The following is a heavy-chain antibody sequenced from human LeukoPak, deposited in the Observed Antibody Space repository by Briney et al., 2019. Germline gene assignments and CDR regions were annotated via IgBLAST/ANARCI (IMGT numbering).Heavy chain of an antibody. D-gene: IGHD3-22*01. Sequence: ASVKVSCKVSGYTLTELSMHWVRQAPGKGLEWMGGFDPEDGETIYAQKFQGRVTMTEGTSTDTAYMELSSLRSEDTAVYYCATASPDYYDGSGYYFVNWGQGTLVTVSS. J-gene: IGHJ4*02. CDR1: GYTLTELS. V-gene: IGHV1-24*01. CDR3: ATASPDYYDGSGYYFVN. CDR2: FDPEDGET.